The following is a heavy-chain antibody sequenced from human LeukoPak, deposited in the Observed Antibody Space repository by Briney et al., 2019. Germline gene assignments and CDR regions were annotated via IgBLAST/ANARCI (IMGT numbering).Heavy chain of an antibody. D-gene: IGHD3-22*01. CDR1: GYTFTSYY. V-gene: IGHV1-46*01. CDR3: ARDLYYYDSSGYFH. CDR2: INPSGGST. Sequence: ASVKVSCKASGYTFTSYYMHWVRQAPGQGLEWMGIINPSGGSTSYAQKFQGRVTMTRDKSISTVYMELRRLRSDDTAVYYCARDLYYYDSSGYFHWGPGTLVTVSS. J-gene: IGHJ4*02.